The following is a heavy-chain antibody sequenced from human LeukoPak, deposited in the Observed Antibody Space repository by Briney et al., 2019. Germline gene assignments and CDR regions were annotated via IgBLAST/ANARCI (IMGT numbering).Heavy chain of an antibody. CDR2: INHSGST. J-gene: IGHJ3*02. CDR1: GGSISSSSYY. V-gene: IGHV4-39*07. D-gene: IGHD3-22*01. Sequence: SETLSLTCTVSGGSISSSSYYWSWIRQPPGKGLEWIGEINHSGSTNYNPSLKSRVTISVDTSKNQFSLKLSSVTAADTAVYYCARVTMIVVVITTVSAFDIWGQGTMVTVSS. CDR3: ARVTMIVVVITTVSAFDI.